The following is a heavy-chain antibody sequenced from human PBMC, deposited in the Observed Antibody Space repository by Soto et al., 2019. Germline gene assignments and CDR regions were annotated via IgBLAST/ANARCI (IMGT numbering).Heavy chain of an antibody. J-gene: IGHJ6*02. CDR3: AGSIFYYGMDV. Sequence: GESLKISCTTSGYSFTNYWIGWVRQMPGKGPEWMGIIYPGDSDTRYSPSFQGQVTISADKSTSTAYLLWSSLKASDTDIYFCAGSIFYYGMDVWAQAPTVTLS. CDR2: IYPGDSDT. CDR1: GYSFTNYW. V-gene: IGHV5-51*01.